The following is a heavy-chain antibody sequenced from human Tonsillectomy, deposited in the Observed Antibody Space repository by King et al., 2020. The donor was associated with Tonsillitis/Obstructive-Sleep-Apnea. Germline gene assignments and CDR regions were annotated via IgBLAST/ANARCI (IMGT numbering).Heavy chain of an antibody. J-gene: IGHJ6*03. CDR3: ARGAIAAAGRQRVAGYYYYMDV. V-gene: IGHV5-51*01. CDR1: GYSFTSYW. CDR2: IYPGDSDT. Sequence: QLVQSGAEVKKPGESLKISCKGSGYSFTSYWIGWVRQMPGKGLEWMGIIYPGDSDTRYSPSFQGQVTISADKSISTAYLKWSSLKASDTAMYYCARGAIAAAGRQRVAGYYYYMDVRGKGTTVTVSS. D-gene: IGHD6-13*01.